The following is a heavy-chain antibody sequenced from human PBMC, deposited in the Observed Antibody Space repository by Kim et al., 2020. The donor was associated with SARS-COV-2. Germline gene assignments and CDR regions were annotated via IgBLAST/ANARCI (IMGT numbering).Heavy chain of an antibody. V-gene: IGHV3-30*07. D-gene: IGHD3-3*01. CDR3: ARMMADVVWSGYLVDGMDV. Sequence: GRFTISRDNDKNPLYLQMNSLRAEDTAVYYCARMMADVVWSGYLVDGMDVWGQGTTVTVSS. J-gene: IGHJ6*02.